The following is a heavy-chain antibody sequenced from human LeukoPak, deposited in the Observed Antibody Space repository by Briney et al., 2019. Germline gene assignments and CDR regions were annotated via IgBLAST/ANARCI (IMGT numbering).Heavy chain of an antibody. Sequence: SETLSLTCAVYGGSFSGYYWSWIRQPPGKGLEWIGEINHSGSTNYNPSLKSRVTISVDTSKNQFSLKLSSVTAADTAVYYCAPHDCSSTSCYIGYWGQGTLVTVSS. CDR3: APHDCSSTSCYIGY. J-gene: IGHJ4*02. D-gene: IGHD2-2*02. CDR1: GGSFSGYY. V-gene: IGHV4-34*01. CDR2: INHSGST.